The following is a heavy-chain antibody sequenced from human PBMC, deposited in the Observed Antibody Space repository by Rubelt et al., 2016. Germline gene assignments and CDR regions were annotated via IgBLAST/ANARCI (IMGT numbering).Heavy chain of an antibody. Sequence: EVQLVESGGGLVQPGGSLRLSCAASGFTFSSYAMSWVRQAPGKGLEWVSAISGSGGTYYADSVKGRFTISRDNSKNTLYLQMNSLRAEDTAVYYCAKGLPAANFDYWGQGTLVTVSS. V-gene: IGHV3-23*04. CDR2: ISGSGGT. CDR3: AKGLPAANFDY. CDR1: GFTFSSYA. J-gene: IGHJ4*02. D-gene: IGHD2-2*01.